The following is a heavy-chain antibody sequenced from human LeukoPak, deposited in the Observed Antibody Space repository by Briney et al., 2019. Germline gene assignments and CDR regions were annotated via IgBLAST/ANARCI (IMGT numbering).Heavy chain of an antibody. V-gene: IGHV3-30*18. CDR1: GFTFSSYG. J-gene: IGHJ4*02. CDR3: AKDRDQYYFDY. D-gene: IGHD5-24*01. Sequence: GGSLRLSCAASGFTFSSYGMHWVRQAPGKGLEWVAVISYDGSNKYYADSVKGRFTISRDNSKNTLYLQMNSLRAEDTAVHYCAKDRDQYYFDYWGQGTLVTVSS. CDR2: ISYDGSNK.